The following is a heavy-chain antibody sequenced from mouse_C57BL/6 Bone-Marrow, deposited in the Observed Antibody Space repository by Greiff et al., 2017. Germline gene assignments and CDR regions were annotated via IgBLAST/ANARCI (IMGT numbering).Heavy chain of an antibody. V-gene: IGHV14-4*01. J-gene: IGHJ2*01. CDR1: GFNFKDDY. Sequence: LVESGAELVRPGASVKLSCTASGFNFKDDYMHWVKQRPEQGLEWIGWIDPENGDTEYASKFQGKGTITAATSSNTAYLQLSSLTSEATAVYYCSTSSLSWDYWGQGTTLTVSA. CDR2: IDPENGDT. CDR3: STSSLSWDY. D-gene: IGHD6-2*01.